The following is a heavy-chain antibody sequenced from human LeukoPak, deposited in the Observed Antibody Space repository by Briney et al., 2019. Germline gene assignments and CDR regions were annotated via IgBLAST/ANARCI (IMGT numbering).Heavy chain of an antibody. Sequence: PGGSLRLSCAASGFSFSSYAMNWVRQAPGKGLEWVLTISSTGGSTYYADSVKGRFTISRDNSKNTLYLQMNSLRAEDTAVYYCSRDLNFDYWGQGTLVTVSS. CDR3: SRDLNFDY. CDR1: GFSFSSYA. CDR2: ISSTGGST. J-gene: IGHJ4*02. V-gene: IGHV3-23*01.